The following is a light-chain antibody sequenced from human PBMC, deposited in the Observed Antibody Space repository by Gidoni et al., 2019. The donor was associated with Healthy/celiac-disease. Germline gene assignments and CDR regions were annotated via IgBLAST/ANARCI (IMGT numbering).Light chain of an antibody. V-gene: IGLV3-1*01. Sequence: SYELTQPPSVSVSPGQTASITCSADKLGDKYACWYQQKPGQSPVLVIYQDSKRPSGIPERFSGSNSGNTATLTISGTQAMDEADYYCQAWDSSTASFGGGTKLTVL. CDR1: KLGDKY. J-gene: IGLJ2*01. CDR3: QAWDSSTAS. CDR2: QDS.